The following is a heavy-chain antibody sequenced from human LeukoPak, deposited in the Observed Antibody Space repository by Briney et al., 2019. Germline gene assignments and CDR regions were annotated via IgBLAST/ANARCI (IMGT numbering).Heavy chain of an antibody. CDR1: GFTFSSYG. CDR2: ISYDGSNK. V-gene: IGHV3-33*05. Sequence: PGGSLRLSCAASGFTFSSYGMHWVRQAPAKGLEWVAVISYDGSNKYYADSVKVRLTISRDNSKNTLYLQMNSQRVEDTAVYDCAKARGVDYGDYVIFDYWGQGILVTVSS. CDR3: AKARGVDYGDYVIFDY. D-gene: IGHD4-17*01. J-gene: IGHJ4*02.